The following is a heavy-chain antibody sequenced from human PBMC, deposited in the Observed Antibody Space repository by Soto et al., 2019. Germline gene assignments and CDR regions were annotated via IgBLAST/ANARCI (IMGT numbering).Heavy chain of an antibody. J-gene: IGHJ1*01. CDR2: ISSSSSTI. CDR3: ARARGSGSYPFQH. D-gene: IGHD3-10*01. Sequence: GGSLRLSCAASGFTFSSYSMNWVRQAPGKGLEWVSYISSSSSTIYYADSVKGRITISRDNVKNSLYLQMNSLRAEDTAVYYCARARGSGSYPFQHWGQGTLVTVSS. CDR1: GFTFSSYS. V-gene: IGHV3-48*01.